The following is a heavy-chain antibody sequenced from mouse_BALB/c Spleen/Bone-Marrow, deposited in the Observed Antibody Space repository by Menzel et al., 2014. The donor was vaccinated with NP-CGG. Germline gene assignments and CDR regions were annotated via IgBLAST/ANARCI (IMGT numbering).Heavy chain of an antibody. D-gene: IGHD2-10*02. J-gene: IGHJ3*01. CDR1: GFTFSDFY. CDR3: ARDVGYGNYFVY. CDR2: SRNKAKHYTT. V-gene: IGHV7-1*02. Sequence: EVQLQESGGGLVQPGDSLRLSCATSGFTFSDFYMEWVRQPPGKRLEWIAASRNKAKHYTTEYSASVKGRFIVSRDTSQSILYLQMNALRAEDTAIYYCARDVGYGNYFVYWGQETLVTVSA.